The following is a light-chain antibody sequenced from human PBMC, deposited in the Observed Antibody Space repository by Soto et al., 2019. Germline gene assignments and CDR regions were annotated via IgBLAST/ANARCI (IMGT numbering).Light chain of an antibody. J-gene: IGLJ1*01. CDR2: SNN. CDR1: SSNVGSNA. V-gene: IGLV1-44*01. CDR3: ATWDDSLNGYV. Sequence: VLTQPPSASESPGQRVTISCSGSSSNVGSNAVNWYQQLPGTAPTLLIYSNNERLSGVPDRFSGSKSGTSASLAISGLQSEDEADYYCATWDDSLNGYVFGTGTKVTVL.